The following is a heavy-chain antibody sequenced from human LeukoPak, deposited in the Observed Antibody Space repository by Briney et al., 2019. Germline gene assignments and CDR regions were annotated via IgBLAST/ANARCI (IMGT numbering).Heavy chain of an antibody. CDR2: ISSSSSDT. CDR1: GFTFTDWY. D-gene: IGHD1-26*01. V-gene: IGHV3-11*06. Sequence: GGSLRLSCAASGFTFTDWYMSWIRQAAGKGLQWLSYISSSSSDTSYADSVRGRFTISRDNAKKSVYLQMNSLRAEDTAIYYCVKSAGRNGGNWGQGTLVTVSS. CDR3: VKSAGRNGGN. J-gene: IGHJ4*02.